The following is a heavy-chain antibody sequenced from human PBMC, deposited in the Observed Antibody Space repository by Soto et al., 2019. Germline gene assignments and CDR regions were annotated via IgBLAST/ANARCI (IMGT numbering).Heavy chain of an antibody. CDR1: GFTFSNAW. J-gene: IGHJ4*02. Sequence: GSLRLSCAASGFTFSNAWMSWVRQAPGKGLEWVGRIKSKTDGGTTDYAAPVKGRFTISRDDSKNTLYLQMNSLKTEDTAVYYCTRGVVAVADIQGSYWGQGTLVTVSS. D-gene: IGHD6-19*01. V-gene: IGHV3-15*01. CDR2: IKSKTDGGTT. CDR3: TRGVVAVADIQGSY.